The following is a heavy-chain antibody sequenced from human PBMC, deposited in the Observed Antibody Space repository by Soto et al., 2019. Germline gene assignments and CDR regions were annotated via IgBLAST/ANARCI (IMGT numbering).Heavy chain of an antibody. Sequence: SQTLSLTCAISWDSVSSNTAVWRWIRQSPSGGLEWLGRTYYRSHWYDDYTASVKSRITITSDTSRNEVSLLLNPVTPEDAAVYFCVRSPLSMSSAAFDYWGQGTPVTVSS. CDR3: VRSPLSMSSAAFDY. J-gene: IGHJ4*02. CDR1: WDSVSSNTAV. V-gene: IGHV6-1*01. D-gene: IGHD3-16*02. CDR2: TYYRSHWYD.